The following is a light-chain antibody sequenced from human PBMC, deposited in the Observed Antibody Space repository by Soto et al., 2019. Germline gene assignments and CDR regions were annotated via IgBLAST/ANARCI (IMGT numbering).Light chain of an antibody. CDR2: GAS. V-gene: IGKV3-15*01. J-gene: IGKJ1*01. CDR1: QSVSSN. Sequence: EIVMTQSPATLSVSPGERATLSCRASQSVSSNLAWYQQRPGQAPRLLIYGASTRATAISARFSGSGSGTEFTLTISSLQSEDFALYYCQQYNNWPWTFGQGTKVEIK. CDR3: QQYNNWPWT.